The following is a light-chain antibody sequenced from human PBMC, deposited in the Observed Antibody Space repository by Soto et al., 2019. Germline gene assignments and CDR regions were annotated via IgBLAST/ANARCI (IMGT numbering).Light chain of an antibody. CDR3: QQYGSSST. CDR2: DAS. J-gene: IGKJ5*01. CDR1: QSVSSY. Sequence: EVGFSQSPATVSLSKRERANLSFRASQSVSSYLAWYQQKPGQAPRLLIYDASNRATGIPARSSGSGSGTDFTLSICSLEPEDFAVYYCQQYGSSSTVGQGTRLEIK. V-gene: IGKV3-11*01.